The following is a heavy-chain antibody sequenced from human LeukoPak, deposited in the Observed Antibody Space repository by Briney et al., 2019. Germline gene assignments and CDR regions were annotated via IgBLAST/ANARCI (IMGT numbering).Heavy chain of an antibody. CDR1: GFTFSSYG. CDR3: ARAKGVSTGYRPTDY. J-gene: IGHJ4*02. D-gene: IGHD3-22*01. Sequence: GGSLRLSCAASGFTFSSYGMHWVRQAPGKGLEWVAVISYDGSNKYYADSVKGRFTISRDNSKNTLYLQMNSLIAEDTAVYYCARAKGVSTGYRPTDYWGQGTLVTVSS. CDR2: ISYDGSNK. V-gene: IGHV3-30*03.